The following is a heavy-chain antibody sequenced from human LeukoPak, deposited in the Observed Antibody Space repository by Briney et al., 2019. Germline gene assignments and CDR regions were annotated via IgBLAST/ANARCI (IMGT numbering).Heavy chain of an antibody. CDR3: ARGDSERKSYYYYYYYMDV. J-gene: IGHJ6*03. V-gene: IGHV4-39*07. CDR1: GGSISSSGHY. D-gene: IGHD1-26*01. Sequence: PSETLSLTCTVSGGSISSSGHYWGWIRQSPGEGLEWIGNIYYSGITYYNPSLKSRVTISVDTSKNQFSLKLSSVTAADTAVYYCARGDSERKSYYYYYYYMDVWGKGTTVTVSS. CDR2: IYYSGIT.